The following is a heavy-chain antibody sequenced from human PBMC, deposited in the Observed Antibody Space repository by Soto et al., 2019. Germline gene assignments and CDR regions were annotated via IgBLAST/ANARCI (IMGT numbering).Heavy chain of an antibody. Sequence: ASVKVSCKASGGTFSSYAISWVRQAPGQGLEWMGGIVPIFGRANYAQKFQGRVTITADESTSTAYMELSSLRSEDTAVYYCARDRSIAAAGTSPEYHYYGMDVWGQGTTVTVSS. CDR2: IVPIFGRA. V-gene: IGHV1-69*13. CDR3: ARDRSIAAAGTSPEYHYYGMDV. J-gene: IGHJ6*02. CDR1: GGTFSSYA. D-gene: IGHD6-13*01.